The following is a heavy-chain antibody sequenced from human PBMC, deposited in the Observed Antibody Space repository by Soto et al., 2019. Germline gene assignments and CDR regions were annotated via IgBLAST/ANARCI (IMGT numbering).Heavy chain of an antibody. CDR3: AAGGTRWLHSPFDY. J-gene: IGHJ4*02. CDR2: FDPEDGET. D-gene: IGHD1-1*01. Sequence: QVQLVQSGAEVKKPGASVKVSCKVSGHTLTELSMHWVRQAPGKGLEWMGGFDPEDGETISAQKFQGRVTMTEDTSTDSTYMELSSLRCEDTAVYYCAAGGTRWLHSPFDYWGQGTLVTISS. V-gene: IGHV1-24*01. CDR1: GHTLTELS.